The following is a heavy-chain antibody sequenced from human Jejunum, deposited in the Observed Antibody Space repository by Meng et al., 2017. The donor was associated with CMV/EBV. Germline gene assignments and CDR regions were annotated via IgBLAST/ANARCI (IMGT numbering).Heavy chain of an antibody. D-gene: IGHD1-14*01. CDR3: ARGRRNEPLFDY. J-gene: IGHJ4*02. CDR1: GGSFSTHT. Sequence: VQLVHAGAAVKKPGSSVRVACKTPGGSFSTHTFSWVRQAPGQGLEWMGGLIAVFDKTKAAPRFQDRVTFTADESTSTAYMELSSLTFDDTAVYFCARGRRNEPLFDYWGQGTLVTVSS. CDR2: LIAVFDKT. V-gene: IGHV1-69*13.